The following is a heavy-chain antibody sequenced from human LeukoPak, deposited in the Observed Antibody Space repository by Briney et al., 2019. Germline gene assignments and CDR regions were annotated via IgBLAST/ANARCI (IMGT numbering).Heavy chain of an antibody. CDR2: ISGYNGNT. CDR1: GYTFANYG. J-gene: IGHJ4*02. V-gene: IGHV1-18*01. Sequence: ASVKVSCKASGYTFANYGISWVRQAPGQGLEWMGWISGYNGNTNYAQKFQGRVTMTTDTSTGTAYMELRSLRSDDTAVYCCARDLGGGSTGYYTDWGQGTLVTVSS. D-gene: IGHD3-22*01. CDR3: ARDLGGGSTGYYTD.